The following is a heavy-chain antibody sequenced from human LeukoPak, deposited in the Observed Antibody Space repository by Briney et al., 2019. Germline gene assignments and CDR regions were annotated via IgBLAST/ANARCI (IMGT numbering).Heavy chain of an antibody. D-gene: IGHD3-22*01. CDR1: GYTFTGYY. V-gene: IGHV1-2*02. J-gene: IGHJ4*02. CDR3: ATKSPDYYDSSGYYYGY. CDR2: INPNSGGA. Sequence: ASAKVSCKASGYTFTGYYMHWVRQAPGQGLEWMGWINPNSGGANYAQKFQGRVTMTRDTSISTAYMELSRLRSDDTAVYYCATKSPDYYDSSGYYYGYWGQGTLVTVSS.